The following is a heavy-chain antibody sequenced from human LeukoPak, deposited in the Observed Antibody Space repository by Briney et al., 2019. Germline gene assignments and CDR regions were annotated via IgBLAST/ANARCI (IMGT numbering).Heavy chain of an antibody. CDR2: IWYDGSNK. CDR3: ARVRIGQQLDKYYYYAMDV. V-gene: IGHV3-33*08. D-gene: IGHD6-13*01. Sequence: GGSLRLSCAASGFTFSRYWMSWVRQAPGKGLEWVAVIWYDGSNKYYADSVKGRFTISRDNSKNTLYLQMNSLRAEDTAVYYCARVRIGQQLDKYYYYAMDVWGQGTTVTVSS. J-gene: IGHJ6*02. CDR1: GFTFSRYW.